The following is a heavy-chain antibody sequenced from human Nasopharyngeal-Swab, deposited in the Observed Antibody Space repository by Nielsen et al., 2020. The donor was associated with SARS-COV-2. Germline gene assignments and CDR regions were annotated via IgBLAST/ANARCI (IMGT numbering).Heavy chain of an antibody. V-gene: IGHV1-69*04. CDR2: IIPILGIA. Sequence: SVKVSCKASGYTFTSYAISWVRQAPGQGLEWMGRIIPILGIANYAQKFQGRVTITADKSTSTAYMELSSLRSEDTAVYYCARDGSGSYYTIITVYYYYYGMDVWGQGTTVTVSS. D-gene: IGHD3-10*01. CDR1: GYTFTSYA. J-gene: IGHJ6*02. CDR3: ARDGSGSYYTIITVYYYYYGMDV.